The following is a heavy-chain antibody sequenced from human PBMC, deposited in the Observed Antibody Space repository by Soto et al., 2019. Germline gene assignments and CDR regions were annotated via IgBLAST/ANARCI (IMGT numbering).Heavy chain of an antibody. Sequence: QVQLVESGGGVVQPGRSLRLSCAATGFTFSSYAMHWVRQAPGKGLEWVAVISYDGSNKYYADSVKGRFTISRDNSKNTLYLQMNSLRAEDTAVYYCARDRIAASSKNYYYYGMDVWGQGTTVTVSS. D-gene: IGHD6-13*01. V-gene: IGHV3-30-3*01. CDR2: ISYDGSNK. J-gene: IGHJ6*02. CDR3: ARDRIAASSKNYYYYGMDV. CDR1: GFTFSSYA.